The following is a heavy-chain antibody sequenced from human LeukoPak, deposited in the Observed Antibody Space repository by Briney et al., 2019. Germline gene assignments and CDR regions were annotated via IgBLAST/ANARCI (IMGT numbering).Heavy chain of an antibody. J-gene: IGHJ4*02. V-gene: IGHV3-33*08. CDR2: IWYDGSKK. CDR1: GFTFSSYA. D-gene: IGHD6-13*01. CDR3: ARDVSYNSLDY. Sequence: AGGSLRLSCAASGFTFSSYAMSWVRQAPGKGLEWVAVIWYDGSKKYYADSVKGRSTISRDNSKNTLYLEMNSLRAEDTAVYYCARDVSYNSLDYWGQGTLVTVSS.